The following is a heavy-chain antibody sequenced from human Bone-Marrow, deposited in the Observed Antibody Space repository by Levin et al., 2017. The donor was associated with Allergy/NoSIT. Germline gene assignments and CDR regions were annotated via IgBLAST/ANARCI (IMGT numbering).Heavy chain of an antibody. D-gene: IGHD3-16*01. J-gene: IGHJ4*02. V-gene: IGHV4-34*01. CDR2: INHSGST. CDR3: ARGGWWRTFGY. Sequence: SETLSLTCAVYGGSFSGYYWSWIRQPPGKGLEWIGEINHSGSTNYNPSLKSRVTISVDTSKNQFSLKLSSVTAADTAVYYCARGGWWRTFGYWGQGTLVTVSS. CDR1: GGSFSGYY.